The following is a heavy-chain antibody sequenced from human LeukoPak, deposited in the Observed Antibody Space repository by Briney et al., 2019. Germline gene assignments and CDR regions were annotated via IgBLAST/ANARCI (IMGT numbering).Heavy chain of an antibody. CDR3: ASIRKYYARI. CDR1: GLTFNMYT. J-gene: IGHJ6*03. D-gene: IGHD3-3*01. CDR2: IYSNGQA. V-gene: IGHV3-21*01. Sequence: GGSLRLSCVVSGLTFNMYTMTWVRQAPGKGLELVSSIYSNGQAYYGDSLKVRFTSSRDNALDSLYLQMDSLTDADTAVYYCASIRKYYARIWGKGTAVIVSS.